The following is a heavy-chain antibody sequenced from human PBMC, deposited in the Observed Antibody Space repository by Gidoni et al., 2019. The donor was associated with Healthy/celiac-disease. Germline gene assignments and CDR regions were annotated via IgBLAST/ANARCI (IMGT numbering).Heavy chain of an antibody. D-gene: IGHD3-22*01. Sequence: EVQLVESGGGLVKPGGSLRLSCAASGFTFSNAWMNWVRQAPGKGLEWFGRIKSKTDGGTTDYAAPVKGRFTISRDDSKNTLYLQMNSLKTEDTAVYYCTTDRYYDSSFGNYWGQGTLVTVSS. V-gene: IGHV3-15*07. CDR2: IKSKTDGGTT. CDR3: TTDRYYDSSFGNY. CDR1: GFTFSNAW. J-gene: IGHJ4*02.